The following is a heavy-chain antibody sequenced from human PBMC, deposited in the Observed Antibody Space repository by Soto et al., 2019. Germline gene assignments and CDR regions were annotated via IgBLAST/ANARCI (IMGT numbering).Heavy chain of an antibody. D-gene: IGHD5-12*01. Sequence: QVQLVQSGAEVKKPGSSVKVSCKASGGTFSSYAISWVRQAPGQGLEWMGGIIPIFGTANYAQKFQGRVTFPEDGSTSTDDMELSRVRPEGTAVYYCARGGYSGYGLGGSVAAAERLDYWGQGTLVTVSS. J-gene: IGHJ4*02. CDR1: GGTFSSYA. CDR3: ARGGYSGYGLGGSVAAAERLDY. V-gene: IGHV1-69*01. CDR2: IIPIFGTA.